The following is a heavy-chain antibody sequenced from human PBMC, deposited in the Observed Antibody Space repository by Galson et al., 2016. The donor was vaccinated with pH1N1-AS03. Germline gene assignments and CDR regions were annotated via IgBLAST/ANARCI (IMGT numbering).Heavy chain of an antibody. CDR3: ARARTTATKGEIGF. V-gene: IGHV7-4-1*02. CDR1: GYTFTNYA. J-gene: IGHJ4*02. D-gene: IGHD4-11*01. CDR2: INPNTGNP. Sequence: SGKVSCKASGYTFTNYALNWVRQAPGQGLEWMGWINPNTGNPTYAQGFTGRFVFSSERSVSTAYLQISSLKAEDTAVYYCARARTTATKGEIGFWGQGTLVTVSS.